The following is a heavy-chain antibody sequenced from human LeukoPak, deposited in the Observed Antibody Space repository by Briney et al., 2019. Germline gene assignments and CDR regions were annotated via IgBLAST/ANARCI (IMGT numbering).Heavy chain of an antibody. D-gene: IGHD3-10*01. V-gene: IGHV3-23*01. Sequence: AGGSLRLSCAASGFTLGSYAMSWVRQAPGKGLEWVSSISGLDGTTFYADSVKGRFTISRDSSKNTLYLQMNSLRAEDTAVYYCATEHSGSYPDPNRENWFDPWGQGTLVTVSS. CDR2: ISGLDGTT. CDR1: GFTLGSYA. J-gene: IGHJ5*02. CDR3: ATEHSGSYPDPNRENWFDP.